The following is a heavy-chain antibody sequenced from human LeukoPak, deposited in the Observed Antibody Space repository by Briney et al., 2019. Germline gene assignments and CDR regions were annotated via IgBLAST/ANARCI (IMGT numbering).Heavy chain of an antibody. CDR2: INSDGSTT. Sequence: PGGSLRLSCAASGFTFSSYWMHWVRQAPGKGLVWVSRINSDGSTTDYAGSVKGRFTISRDNAKSTLYLQMNSLRVEDTAVYYCVGYYGIDYWGQGTLVTVSS. CDR3: VGYYGIDY. CDR1: GFTFSSYW. D-gene: IGHD3-10*01. J-gene: IGHJ4*02. V-gene: IGHV3-74*01.